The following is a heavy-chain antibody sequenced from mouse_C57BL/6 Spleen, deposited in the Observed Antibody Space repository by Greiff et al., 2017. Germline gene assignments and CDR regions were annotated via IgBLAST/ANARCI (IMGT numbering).Heavy chain of an antibody. CDR3: SRNLDGYYFDY. CDR1: GYAFSSSW. D-gene: IGHD2-3*01. J-gene: IGHJ2*01. Sequence: QVQLQQSGPELVKPGASVKISCKASGYAFSSSWMNWVKQRPGKGLEWIGRIYPGDGDTNYNGKFKGKATLTVDKSSSTAYMQIRSLTSEASEFYFCSRNLDGYYFDYWGQGTTLTVSS. V-gene: IGHV1-82*01. CDR2: IYPGDGDT.